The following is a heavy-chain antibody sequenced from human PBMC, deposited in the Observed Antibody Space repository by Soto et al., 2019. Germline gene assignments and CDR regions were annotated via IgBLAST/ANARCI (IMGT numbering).Heavy chain of an antibody. J-gene: IGHJ6*02. V-gene: IGHV5-10-1*01. Sequence: GESLKISCKGSGYSFTSYWISWVRQMPGKGLEWMGRIDPSDSYTNYSPSFQGHVTISADKSISTAYLQWSSLKASDTAMYYCARSPSGRGEYYYYGMDVWGQGTTVTVSS. D-gene: IGHD1-26*01. CDR2: IDPSDSYT. CDR3: ARSPSGRGEYYYYGMDV. CDR1: GYSFTSYW.